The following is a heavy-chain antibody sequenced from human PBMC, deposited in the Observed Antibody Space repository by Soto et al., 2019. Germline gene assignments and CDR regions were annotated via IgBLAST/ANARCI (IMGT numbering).Heavy chain of an antibody. CDR1: GFTFSSYA. J-gene: IGHJ4*02. CDR2: ISYDGSNK. CDR3: ARATGGSGWYFDY. D-gene: IGHD6-19*01. Sequence: QVQLVESGGGVVQPGRSLRLSCAASGFTFSSYAMPWVRQAPGKGLEWVAVISYDGSNKYYADSVKGRFTISRDNSKNTLYLQMNSLRAEDTAVYYCARATGGSGWYFDYWGQGTLVTVSS. V-gene: IGHV3-30-3*01.